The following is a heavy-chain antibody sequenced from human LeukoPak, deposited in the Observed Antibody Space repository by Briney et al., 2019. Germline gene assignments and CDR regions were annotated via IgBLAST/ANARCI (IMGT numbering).Heavy chain of an antibody. CDR2: VNPNSGGT. CDR1: GYTFTGYY. Sequence: GASVKVSCKASGYTFTGYYMHWVRQAPGQGLEWMGWVNPNSGGTNYAQKFQGRVTMTRDTSISTAYMELSRLTSDDTAVYYCARLSGYSYGIPDYWGQGTLVTVSS. J-gene: IGHJ4*02. D-gene: IGHD5-18*01. CDR3: ARLSGYSYGIPDY. V-gene: IGHV1-2*02.